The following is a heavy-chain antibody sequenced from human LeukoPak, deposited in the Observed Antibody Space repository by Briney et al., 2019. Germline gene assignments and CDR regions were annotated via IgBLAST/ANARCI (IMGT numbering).Heavy chain of an antibody. J-gene: IGHJ4*02. Sequence: GASVKVSCKASGYTFTGYYMHWVRQAPGQGLEWMGWINPNSGGTNYAQKFQGRVTMTRDTSISTAYMELSRLRSDDTAVYYCARGGAPYMVRGVVFDYWGQGTLVTVSS. V-gene: IGHV1-2*02. D-gene: IGHD3-10*01. CDR3: ARGGAPYMVRGVVFDY. CDR1: GYTFTGYY. CDR2: INPNSGGT.